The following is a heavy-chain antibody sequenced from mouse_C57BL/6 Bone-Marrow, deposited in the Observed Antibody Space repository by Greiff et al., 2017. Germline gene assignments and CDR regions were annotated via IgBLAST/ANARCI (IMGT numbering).Heavy chain of an antibody. V-gene: IGHV3-8*01. D-gene: IGHD2-3*01. CDR2: ISYSSST. J-gene: IGHJ4*01. CDR1: GYSITSDY. CDR3: ARSGDGYYLYYAMDY. Sequence: DVKLQESGPGLAKPSQTLSLTCSVTGYSITSDYWNWIRKFPGNKLEYMGYISYSSSTYYNTSLKSRISITRDTSKNQYYLQLNSVTTEDTATYYCARSGDGYYLYYAMDYGGQGTSVTVSS.